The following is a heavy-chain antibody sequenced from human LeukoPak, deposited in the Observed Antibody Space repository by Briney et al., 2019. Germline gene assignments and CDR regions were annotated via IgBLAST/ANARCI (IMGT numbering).Heavy chain of an antibody. V-gene: IGHV1-69*13. D-gene: IGHD1-1*01. CDR3: ARALHLELHSYFDS. CDR2: IIPIFGTA. J-gene: IGHJ4*02. CDR1: GGTFSTYA. Sequence: SVKVSCKASGGTFSTYAISWVRQAPGQGLEWMGGIIPIFGTANYAQKFQGRVTITADESTSTAYMELRSLSSEDTAVYYCARALHLELHSYFDSWGQGTLVTVSS.